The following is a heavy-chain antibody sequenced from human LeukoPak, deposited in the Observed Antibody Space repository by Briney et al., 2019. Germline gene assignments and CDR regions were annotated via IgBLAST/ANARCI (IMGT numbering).Heavy chain of an antibody. CDR3: ARDGLGQPSLYNFDH. D-gene: IGHD2-2*02. CDR2: MSYTTGNT. J-gene: IGHJ4*02. CDR1: GFTFTSYS. V-gene: IGHV3-30*04. Sequence: GGSLRLSCAGSGFTFTSYSIHCVRQAPGKGLEWVTVMSYTTGNTYSADLVQARFTISRDDSKTTLYLQMNSLRTEDTAMYYCARDGLGQPSLYNFDHWGQGTPVTVSS.